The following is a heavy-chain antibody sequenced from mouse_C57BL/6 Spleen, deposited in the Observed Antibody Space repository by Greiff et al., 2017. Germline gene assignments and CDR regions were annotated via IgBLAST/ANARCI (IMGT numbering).Heavy chain of an antibody. CDR3: AKGGNYDGGRYFDV. D-gene: IGHD2-4*01. V-gene: IGHV2-5*01. CDR1: GFSLTSYG. CDR2: IWRGGST. J-gene: IGHJ1*03. Sequence: QVQLQQSGPGLVQPSQSLSITCTVSGFSLTSYGVHWVRQSPGKGLEWLGVIWRGGSTDYNAAFMSRLSITKDNSKSQVFFKMNSLQADDTAIYYCAKGGNYDGGRYFDVWGTGTTVTVSS.